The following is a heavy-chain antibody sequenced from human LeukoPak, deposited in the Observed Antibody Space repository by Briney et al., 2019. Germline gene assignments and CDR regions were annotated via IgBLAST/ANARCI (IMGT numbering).Heavy chain of an antibody. V-gene: IGHV4-4*07. Sequence: TSETLSLTCTVSGGSISSYYWSWIRQPAGKGLEWIGRIYTSGSTNYNPSLKSRVTMSVDTSKNQFSLKLSSVTAADTAVYYCASSYCSGGSCYPDYWGQGTLVTVSS. CDR3: ASSYCSGGSCYPDY. CDR1: GGSISSYY. CDR2: IYTSGST. D-gene: IGHD2-15*01. J-gene: IGHJ4*02.